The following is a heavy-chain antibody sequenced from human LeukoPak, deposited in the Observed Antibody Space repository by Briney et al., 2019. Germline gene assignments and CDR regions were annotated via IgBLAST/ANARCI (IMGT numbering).Heavy chain of an antibody. Sequence: SQTLSLTCAISGDSFSSNSAAWNWIRQSPSRGLEWLGRTYYRSKWYNDYAVSVKNRITINPDTSKNQFSLQLNSVTPEDTAVYYCARDLNVVVPARLRYGMDVWGKGTTVTVSS. CDR3: ARDLNVVVPARLRYGMDV. V-gene: IGHV6-1*01. J-gene: IGHJ6*04. CDR1: GDSFSSNSAA. D-gene: IGHD2-2*01. CDR2: TYYRSKWYN.